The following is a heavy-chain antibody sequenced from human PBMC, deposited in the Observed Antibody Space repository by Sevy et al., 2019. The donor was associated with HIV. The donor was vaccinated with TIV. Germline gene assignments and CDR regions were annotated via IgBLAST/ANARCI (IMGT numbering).Heavy chain of an antibody. D-gene: IGHD5-12*01. V-gene: IGHV3-15*01. CDR2: IKSKTDGGTT. J-gene: IGHJ4*02. CDR1: GFTFSNAW. Sequence: GGSLRLSCAASGFTFSNAWMSWVRQAPGKGLEWDGRIKSKTDGGTTDYAAPVKGRFTISRDDSKNTLYLQMNSLKTEDTAVYYCTFIDSGYDFDYWGQGTLVTVSS. CDR3: TFIDSGYDFDY.